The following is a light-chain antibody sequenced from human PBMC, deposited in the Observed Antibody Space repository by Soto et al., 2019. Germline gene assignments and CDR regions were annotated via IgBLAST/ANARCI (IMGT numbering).Light chain of an antibody. J-gene: IGKJ3*01. CDR2: GAS. CDR3: QQYDKSPFT. Sequence: EIVLTQSPGTLSLSPGERATLSCRASQSVSSSYLAWYQQKPGQAPRLLIYGASNRATDIPDRFSGGGSGTDFTLTISRLEPEDFAVYSCQQYDKSPFTFGPGTKVDIK. CDR1: QSVSSSY. V-gene: IGKV3-20*01.